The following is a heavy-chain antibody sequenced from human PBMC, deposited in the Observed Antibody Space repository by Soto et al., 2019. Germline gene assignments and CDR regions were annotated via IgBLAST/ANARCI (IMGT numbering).Heavy chain of an antibody. D-gene: IGHD3-10*01. J-gene: IGHJ6*02. V-gene: IGHV1-69*01. CDR2: IIPIFGTA. CDR3: ATRDFGELLWIRVYYYGMDV. CDR1: GGTFSSYA. Sequence: QVQLVQSGAEVQKPGSSVKVSCKASGGTFSSYAISWVRQAPGQGLEWMGGIIPIFGTANYAQKFQGRVTITADESTSTAYMELSSLRSEDTAVYYCATRDFGELLWIRVYYYGMDVWGQGTTVTVSS.